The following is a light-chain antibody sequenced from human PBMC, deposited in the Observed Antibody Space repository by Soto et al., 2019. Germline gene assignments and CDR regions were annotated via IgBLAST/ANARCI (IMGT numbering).Light chain of an antibody. CDR1: QSISSW. Sequence: DIQMTQSPSTLSASVGDRVTITCRASQSISSWLAWYQQKPGTAPKLLIYKASTLESGVPSRFSGSRSGTEFTLTVSSLQPDDFATYYCQQLFIYPPTFGPGTKVDN. CDR3: QQLFIYPPT. J-gene: IGKJ3*01. V-gene: IGKV1-5*03. CDR2: KAS.